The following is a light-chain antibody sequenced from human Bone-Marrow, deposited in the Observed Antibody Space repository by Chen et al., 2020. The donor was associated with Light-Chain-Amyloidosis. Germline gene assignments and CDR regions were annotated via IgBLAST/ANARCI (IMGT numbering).Light chain of an antibody. CDR3: QSAYSSGTYDVI. V-gene: IGLV3-25*03. CDR2: RDT. J-gene: IGLJ2*01. CDR1: DLPTKY. Sequence: SYELTQPPSVSVSPGQTARITCSGDDLPTKYAYWYQQKPGQAPVLVIHRDTERPSGISELFSGSSSGTTATLTISGVQAEDEADYHCQSAYSSGTYDVIFGGGTKLTVL.